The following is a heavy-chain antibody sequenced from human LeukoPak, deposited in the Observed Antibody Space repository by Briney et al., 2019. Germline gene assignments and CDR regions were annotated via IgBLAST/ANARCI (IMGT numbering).Heavy chain of an antibody. CDR2: ISSSSSYI. J-gene: IGHJ4*02. V-gene: IGHV3-21*01. Sequence: GGSLRLSCAASGFTFSSYSMNWVRQAPGKGLEWVSSISSSSSYIYYADSVKGRFTISRDNAKNSLYLQMNSLRAEDTAVYYCARDLSASQQWLVLGDAYFDYWGQGTLVTVSS. CDR1: GFTFSSYS. D-gene: IGHD6-19*01. CDR3: ARDLSASQQWLVLGDAYFDY.